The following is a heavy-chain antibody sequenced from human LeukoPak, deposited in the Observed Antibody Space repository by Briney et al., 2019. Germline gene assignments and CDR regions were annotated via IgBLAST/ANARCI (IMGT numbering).Heavy chain of an antibody. D-gene: IGHD3-22*01. Sequence: PGGSLRLSCAASGFSFSAYWMTWVRQAPGTGLEWVAVIWHDGNYKYYLDSVKGRFTVSRDNSKNTVYLQMSSLGAEDTAVYLCARDSDYYDSSAYSFRGGLHYDFWGRGTLVTVSS. J-gene: IGHJ4*02. CDR1: GFSFSAYW. CDR3: ARDSDYYDSSAYSFRGGLHYDF. CDR2: IWHDGNYK. V-gene: IGHV3-33*08.